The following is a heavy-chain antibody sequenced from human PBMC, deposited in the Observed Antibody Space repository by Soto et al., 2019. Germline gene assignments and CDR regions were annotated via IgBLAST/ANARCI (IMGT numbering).Heavy chain of an antibody. CDR2: IYYSGST. D-gene: IGHD3-3*01. CDR3: ARDRFLNYYYYHGMDV. V-gene: IGHV4-31*03. Sequence: PSETLPRTDPVSGCSIGDRCDYWLWIRQHPGKGLEWIGYIYYSGSTYYNPSLKSRVTISVDTSKNQFSLKLSSVTAADTAVYYCARDRFLNYYYYHGMDVWGQGTTVTVSS. CDR1: GCSIGDRCDY. J-gene: IGHJ6*02.